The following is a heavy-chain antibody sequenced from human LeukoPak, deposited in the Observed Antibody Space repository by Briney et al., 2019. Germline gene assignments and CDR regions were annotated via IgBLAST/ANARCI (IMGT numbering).Heavy chain of an antibody. CDR3: ARAPIAVAARFDY. D-gene: IGHD6-19*01. Sequence: SQTLSLTCVISGASVSSNSAAWNWIRQSPSRGLEWLGRTYYRSKWYNDYAVSVKSRITINPDTSKNHFSLQLKSVSSEDTAVYFCARAPIAVAARFDYWGQGTLVTVSS. CDR2: TYYRSKWYN. V-gene: IGHV6-1*01. CDR1: GASVSSNSAA. J-gene: IGHJ4*02.